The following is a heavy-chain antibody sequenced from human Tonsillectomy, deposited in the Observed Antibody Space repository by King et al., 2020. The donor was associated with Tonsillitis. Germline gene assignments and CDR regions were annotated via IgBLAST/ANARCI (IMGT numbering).Heavy chain of an antibody. CDR3: AREGGIMIIVVIKSSWFDP. V-gene: IGHV3-23*04. CDR2: INGSGGTT. J-gene: IGHJ5*02. CDR1: GFTFSSYA. Sequence: QLVQSGGGLVQPGGSLRLSCTASGFTFSSYAMSWVRQAPGKGLEWVSGINGSGGTTYYADSVKGRFSISRDNSKNTLYLQMNNLRAEDTAVYYCAREGGIMIIVVIKSSWFDPWGQGTLVTVSS. D-gene: IGHD3-22*01.